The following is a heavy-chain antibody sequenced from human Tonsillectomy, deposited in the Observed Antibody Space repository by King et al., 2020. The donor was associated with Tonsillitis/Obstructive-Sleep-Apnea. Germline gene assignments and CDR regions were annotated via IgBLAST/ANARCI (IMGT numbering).Heavy chain of an antibody. V-gene: IGHV3-30*04. Sequence: VQLVESGGGVVQPGRSLTLSCAASAFTFGDYAMHWVRQAPGKGLEWVAVMSYDGSNEYYADSVKGRFTISRDNSKNTLFLQMDSLRTEDTAVYYCARDIGSGTYEFYYIDVWGKGTKVTVSS. J-gene: IGHJ6*03. CDR1: AFTFGDYA. CDR3: ARDIGSGTYEFYYIDV. D-gene: IGHD3-10*01. CDR2: MSYDGSNE.